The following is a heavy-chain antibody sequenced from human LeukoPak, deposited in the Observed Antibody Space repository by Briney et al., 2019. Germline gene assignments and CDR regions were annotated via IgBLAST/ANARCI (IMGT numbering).Heavy chain of an antibody. V-gene: IGHV3-20*04. J-gene: IGHJ3*02. D-gene: IGHD3-22*01. CDR2: INWNGGST. CDR1: GFTFDDYG. Sequence: GGSLRLSCAASGFTFDDYGMSLVRQDPGKGLEWVSGINWNGGSTGYADSVKGRFTISRDNAKNSLYLQMNSLRAEDTALYYCARVGYDSAPTWGDAFDIWGQGTMVTVSS. CDR3: ARVGYDSAPTWGDAFDI.